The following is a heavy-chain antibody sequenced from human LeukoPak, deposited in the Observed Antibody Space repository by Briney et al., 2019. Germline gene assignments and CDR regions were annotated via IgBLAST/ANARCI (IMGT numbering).Heavy chain of an antibody. V-gene: IGHV3-48*03. J-gene: IGHJ6*03. Sequence: PGGSLRLSCAASGFTFSSYEMNWVRQAPGKGLEWVSYISSSGSTIYYADSVKGRFTISRDNAKNSLYLQMNSLRAEDTAVYYCARGRCSSTSCYANYYYYYMDVWGKGTTVTGSS. D-gene: IGHD2-2*01. CDR1: GFTFSSYE. CDR2: ISSSGSTI. CDR3: ARGRCSSTSCYANYYYYYMDV.